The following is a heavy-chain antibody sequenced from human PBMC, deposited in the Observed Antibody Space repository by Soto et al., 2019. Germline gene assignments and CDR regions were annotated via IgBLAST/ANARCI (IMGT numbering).Heavy chain of an antibody. CDR1: GGSISSGGYS. D-gene: IGHD5-12*01. Sequence: SETLSLTCAVSGGSISSGGYSWSWIRQPPGKGLEWIGYIYHSGSTHYNPSLKSRVTISVDRSKNQFSLKLSSVTAADTAVYYCARGRYSGYDVFDYWGQGTLVTVSS. CDR2: IYHSGST. V-gene: IGHV4-30-2*01. J-gene: IGHJ4*02. CDR3: ARGRYSGYDVFDY.